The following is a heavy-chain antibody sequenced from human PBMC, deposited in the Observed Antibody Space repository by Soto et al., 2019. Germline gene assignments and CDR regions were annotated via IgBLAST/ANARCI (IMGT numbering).Heavy chain of an antibody. CDR3: ARALKMATIARHLDY. D-gene: IGHD5-12*01. J-gene: IGHJ4*02. V-gene: IGHV4-30-4*01. Sequence: PAETLSLTCTVSGGSISRGDYYWIWIRQPPGKGLEWIGYIYYSGSTYYNPSLKSRVTISVDTSKNQFSLKLSSVTAADTAVYYCARALKMATIARHLDYWGQGTLVTVSS. CDR1: GGSISRGDYY. CDR2: IYYSGST.